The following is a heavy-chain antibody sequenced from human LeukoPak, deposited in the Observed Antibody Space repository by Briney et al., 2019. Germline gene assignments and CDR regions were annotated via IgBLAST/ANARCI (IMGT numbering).Heavy chain of an antibody. CDR2: ISSSSSYI. J-gene: IGHJ4*02. D-gene: IGHD3-22*01. CDR3: ARGYYYDSSGYDFDY. CDR1: GFTLSSYS. V-gene: IGHV3-21*01. Sequence: GSLRLSCAASGFTLSSYSMNWVRQAPGKGLEWVSSISSSSSYIYYADSVKGRFTISRDNAKNSLYLQMNSLRAEDTAVYYCARGYYYDSSGYDFDYWGQGTLVTVSS.